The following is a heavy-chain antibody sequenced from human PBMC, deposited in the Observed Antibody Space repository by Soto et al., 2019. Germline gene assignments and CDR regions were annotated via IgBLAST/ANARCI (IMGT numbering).Heavy chain of an antibody. J-gene: IGHJ6*02. V-gene: IGHV5-51*01. CDR1: GFSISSYW. Sequence: VQLLQSGAQVKKPGESLKISCKGSGFSISSYWLGWVRQMPGKGLEWMGIIFPGDPDVRYNPSFQGQVTISADTSINTAYLQWTSLKASDTAMYYCERSIVPGLMFPPGLDVWGQGTTVNVSS. CDR2: IFPGDPDV. D-gene: IGHD2-21*01. CDR3: ERSIVPGLMFPPGLDV.